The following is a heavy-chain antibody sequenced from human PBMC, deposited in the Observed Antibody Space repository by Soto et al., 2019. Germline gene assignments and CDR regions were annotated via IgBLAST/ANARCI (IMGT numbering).Heavy chain of an antibody. D-gene: IGHD2-2*01. CDR1: GGTFSSYT. CDR2: IIPNLGIA. V-gene: IGHV1-69*08. J-gene: IGHJ6*03. CDR3: ARETGCSSTSCYYYSYMDV. Sequence: QVQLVQSGADVKKPGSSVKVSCKASGGTFSSYTISWVRQAPGQGLEWMGRIIPNLGIANYAQKFQGRVTITADKSTSTAYMELTSLRSEDTAVYYCARETGCSSTSCYYYSYMDVWGKGTTVTVSS.